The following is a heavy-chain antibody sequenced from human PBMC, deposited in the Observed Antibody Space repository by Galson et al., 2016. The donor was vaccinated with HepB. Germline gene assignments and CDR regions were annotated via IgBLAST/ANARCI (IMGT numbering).Heavy chain of an antibody. D-gene: IGHD6-19*01. V-gene: IGHV2-5*02. CDR2: IYWDDDK. Sequence: PALVKPTQTLTLTCTFSGFPLTATGMGVGWIRHPPGKALEFLALIYWDDDKRYSPSLKSRLTISRDTSKNQVLLTMVNMDPVDTATYFCAHIAVSGKGGPFDVWGQGTTVAVSS. J-gene: IGHJ3*01. CDR3: AHIAVSGKGGPFDV. CDR1: GFPLTATGMG.